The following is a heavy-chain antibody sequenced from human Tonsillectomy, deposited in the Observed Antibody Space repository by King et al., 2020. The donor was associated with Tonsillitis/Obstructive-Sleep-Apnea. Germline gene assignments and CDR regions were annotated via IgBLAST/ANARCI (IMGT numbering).Heavy chain of an antibody. CDR2: INTGNGHT. D-gene: IGHD2-15*01. CDR3: GRMGDIEEGGQPYYYFYMDF. J-gene: IGHJ6*03. Sequence: QLVQSGAEVKKPGASVKVSCKASGYTFTSYGMHWVRQAPGHRLEWMGWINTGNGHTKYSQKFRGRVTITSDTSASTGYMELSSLRSEDTAVYYCGRMGDIEEGGQPYYYFYMDFWGKGTTVTVSS. V-gene: IGHV1-3*04. CDR1: GYTFTSYG.